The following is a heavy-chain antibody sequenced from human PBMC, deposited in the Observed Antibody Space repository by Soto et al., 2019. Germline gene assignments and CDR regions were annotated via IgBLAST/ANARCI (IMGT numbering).Heavy chain of an antibody. CDR1: GYTFTYRY. CDR3: ASKGPYGDYEEDAFDI. J-gene: IGHJ3*02. D-gene: IGHD4-17*01. CDR2: ITPFNGNT. Sequence: GASVKVSCKASGYTFTYRYLHWVRQAPGQALEWMGWITPFNGNTNYAQKFQDRVTITRDRSMSTAYMELSSLRSEDTAMYYCASKGPYGDYEEDAFDIWGQGTMVTVSS. V-gene: IGHV1-45*02.